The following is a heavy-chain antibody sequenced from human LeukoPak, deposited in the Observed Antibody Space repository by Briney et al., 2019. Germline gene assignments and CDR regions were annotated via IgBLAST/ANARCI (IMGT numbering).Heavy chain of an antibody. CDR1: GYTFTGYY. J-gene: IGHJ4*02. D-gene: IGHD3-3*01. CDR2: INPNSGGT. CDR3: ARDLDGLRFLEWLLPQDY. V-gene: IGHV1-2*02. Sequence: ASVKVSCKASGYTFTGYYMHWVRQAPGQGLEWMGWINPNSGGTNYAQKFQGRVTMTRDTSINPVHTELNRLRSDDTAVYYCARDLDGLRFLEWLLPQDYWGQGTMVTVSS.